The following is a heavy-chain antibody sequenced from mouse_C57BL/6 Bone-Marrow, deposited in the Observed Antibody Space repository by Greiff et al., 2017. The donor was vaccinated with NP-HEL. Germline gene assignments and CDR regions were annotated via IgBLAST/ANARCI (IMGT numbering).Heavy chain of an antibody. J-gene: IGHJ1*03. CDR1: GYTFTSYW. CDR3: ARDDYGSSYWYFDV. Sequence: QVQLQQPGAELVMPGASVKLSCKASGYTFTSYWMPWVKQRPGQGLEWIGEIDPSDSYTNYNQKFKGKSTLTVDKSSSTAYMQLSSLTSEDSAVYYCARDDYGSSYWYFDVWGTGTTVTVSS. CDR2: IDPSDSYT. V-gene: IGHV1-69*01. D-gene: IGHD1-1*01.